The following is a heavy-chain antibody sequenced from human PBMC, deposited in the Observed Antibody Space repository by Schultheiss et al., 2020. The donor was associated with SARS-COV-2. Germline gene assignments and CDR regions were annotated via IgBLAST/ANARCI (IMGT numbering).Heavy chain of an antibody. V-gene: IGHV5-10-1*01. CDR3: ARQFRGYSYIDFDP. J-gene: IGHJ5*02. D-gene: IGHD5-18*01. CDR2: IDPSDSDT. CDR1: GYRFTSYW. Sequence: GGSLRLSCKGSGYRFTSYWISWVRQMPGKGLEWRGRIDPSDSDTNYSPSFQGHVTMSADKSISTAYLQWRSLKASDTAMYYCARQFRGYSYIDFDPWGQGTLVTVSS.